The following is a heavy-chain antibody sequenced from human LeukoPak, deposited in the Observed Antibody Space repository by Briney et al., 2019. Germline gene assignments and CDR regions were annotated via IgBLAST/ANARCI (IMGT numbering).Heavy chain of an antibody. CDR3: ARGVHYDYVWGSYRSPPYFDY. CDR1: GGSISSYY. J-gene: IGHJ4*02. V-gene: IGHV4-59*01. CDR2: IYYSGST. Sequence: SETLSLTCTVSGGSISSYYWSWIRQPPGKGLEWIVYIYYSGSTNYNPSLKSRVTISVDTSKNQFSLKLSSVTAADTAVYYCARGVHYDYVWGSYRSPPYFDYWGQGTLVTVSS. D-gene: IGHD3-16*02.